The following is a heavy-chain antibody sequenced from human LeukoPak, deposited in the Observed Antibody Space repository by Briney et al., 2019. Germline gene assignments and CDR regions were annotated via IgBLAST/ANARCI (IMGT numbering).Heavy chain of an antibody. V-gene: IGHV3-33*01. CDR2: IWYDGSNK. CDR3: ARDPSRGAYGDYDLAFDY. Sequence: GGSLRLSCAASGFTFSSYGMHWVRQAPGKGLEWVAVIWYDGSNKYYVDSVKGRFTISRDNSKNTLYLQMNSLRAEDTAVYYCARDPSRGAYGDYDLAFDYWGQGTLVTVSS. J-gene: IGHJ4*02. CDR1: GFTFSSYG. D-gene: IGHD4-17*01.